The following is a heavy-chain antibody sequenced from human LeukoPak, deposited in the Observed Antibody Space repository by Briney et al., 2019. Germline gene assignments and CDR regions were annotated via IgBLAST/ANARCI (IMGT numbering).Heavy chain of an antibody. CDR1: GFTFSTYA. CDR3: AKSDCGGDCHLLDY. J-gene: IGHJ4*02. CDR2: FGGSGGSI. V-gene: IGHV3-23*01. D-gene: IGHD2-21*02. Sequence: GGSLRLSXAASGFTFSTYAMSWVRQAPGKGLEWVSHFGGSGGSIYYADSVKGRFTISRDNSKNTLYLQMNSLRAEDTAVYYCAKSDCGGDCHLLDYWGQGTLVTVSS.